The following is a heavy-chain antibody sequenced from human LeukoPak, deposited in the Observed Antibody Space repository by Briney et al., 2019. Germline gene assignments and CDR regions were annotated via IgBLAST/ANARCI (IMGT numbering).Heavy chain of an antibody. CDR1: GGSISSGGYY. Sequence: SETLSLTCTVSGGSISSGGYYWSWIRQHPGKGLEWIGYIYYSGSTNYNPSLKSRVTMSVDTSKNQFSLKLSSVTAADTAVYYCARVGRGSYSPDAFDIWGQGTMVTVSS. D-gene: IGHD1-26*01. J-gene: IGHJ3*02. CDR3: ARVGRGSYSPDAFDI. V-gene: IGHV4-61*08. CDR2: IYYSGST.